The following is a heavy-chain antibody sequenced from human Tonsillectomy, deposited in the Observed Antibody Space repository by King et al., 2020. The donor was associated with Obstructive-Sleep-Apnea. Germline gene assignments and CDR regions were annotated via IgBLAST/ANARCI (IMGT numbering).Heavy chain of an antibody. Sequence: MQLQESGPGLVKPSQTLSLTCAVSGGSISSVGYSWSWIRQRPGNGLAWIGYIYYNGSTHYNPSFKSLITISVDTSKNQFSLKLNSVTAADTAVYYCARGGDYGDYRTAVGADYWGQGTLVTVSS. J-gene: IGHJ4*02. D-gene: IGHD4-17*01. V-gene: IGHV4-30-4*07. CDR1: GGSISSVGYS. CDR3: ARGGDYGDYRTAVGADY. CDR2: IYYNGST.